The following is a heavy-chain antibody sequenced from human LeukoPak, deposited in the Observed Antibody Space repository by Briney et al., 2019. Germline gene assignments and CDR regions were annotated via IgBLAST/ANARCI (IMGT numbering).Heavy chain of an antibody. V-gene: IGHV1-69*13. CDR1: GGTFSSYA. D-gene: IGHD2-2*01. CDR2: IIPIFGTA. J-gene: IGHJ6*02. CDR3: ARGMDCSSTSCYALTLIYYYYYGMDV. Sequence: ASVKVSCKASGGTFSSYAISWVRQAPGQGLEWMGGIIPIFGTASYAQKFQGRVTITADESTSTAYMELSSLRSEDTAVYYCARGMDCSSTSCYALTLIYYYYYGMDVWGQGTTVTVSS.